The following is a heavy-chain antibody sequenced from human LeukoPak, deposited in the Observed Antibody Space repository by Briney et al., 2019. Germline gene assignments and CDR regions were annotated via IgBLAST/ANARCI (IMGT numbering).Heavy chain of an antibody. D-gene: IGHD6-19*01. V-gene: IGHV1-18*04. Sequence: GASVTVSCKASGYTFTSYGISWVRQAPGQGLEWMGWISAYNGNTNYAQKLQGRVTMTTDTSTSTAYMELRSMRSDDTAVCYCARCIAVAVPDYWGQGTLVTVSS. CDR3: ARCIAVAVPDY. CDR1: GYTFTSYG. J-gene: IGHJ4*02. CDR2: ISAYNGNT.